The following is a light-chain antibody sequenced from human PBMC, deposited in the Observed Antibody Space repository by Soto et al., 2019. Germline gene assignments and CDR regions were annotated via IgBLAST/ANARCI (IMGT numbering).Light chain of an antibody. V-gene: IGKV3-20*01. Sequence: EIVLTQSPGTRSLSPGERATLSCRASQSVSSSYLAWYQQKPGQAPRLLIYGASSRATGIPDRFSGSGSGTDFTLTISRLELEDFAVYYCQQYGSSPYTFGQGTKLEI. J-gene: IGKJ2*01. CDR1: QSVSSSY. CDR2: GAS. CDR3: QQYGSSPYT.